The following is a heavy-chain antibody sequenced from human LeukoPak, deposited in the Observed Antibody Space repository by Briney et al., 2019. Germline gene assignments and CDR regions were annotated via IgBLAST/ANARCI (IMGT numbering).Heavy chain of an antibody. V-gene: IGHV1-2*02. J-gene: IGHJ4*02. D-gene: IGHD3-3*01. Sequence: ASVKVSCKASGYTFTGYYMHWVRQAPGQGLEWMGWINPNSGGTNYAQKFQGRVTMTRDTSISTAYMELSRLRSDDTAVYYCARVVGSDFWSPFDYWGQGTLVTVSS. CDR3: ARVVGSDFWSPFDY. CDR2: INPNSGGT. CDR1: GYTFTGYY.